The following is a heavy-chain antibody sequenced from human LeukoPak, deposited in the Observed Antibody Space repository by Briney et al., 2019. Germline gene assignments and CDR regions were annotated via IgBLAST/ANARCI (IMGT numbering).Heavy chain of an antibody. CDR1: GYTFTSYG. CDR3: ARGIFGYSSGWYYYYGMDV. CDR2: ISAYNSNT. J-gene: IGHJ6*02. V-gene: IGHV1-18*01. D-gene: IGHD6-19*01. Sequence: ASVEVSCKASGYTFTSYGISWVRQAPGQGLEWMGWISAYNSNTNYAQKLQGRVTMTTDTSTSTAYMELRSLRSDDTAVYYCARGIFGYSSGWYYYYGMDVWGQGTTVTVSS.